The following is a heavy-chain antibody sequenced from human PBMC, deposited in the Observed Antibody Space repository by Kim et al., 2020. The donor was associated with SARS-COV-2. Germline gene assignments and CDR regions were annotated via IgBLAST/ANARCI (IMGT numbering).Heavy chain of an antibody. Sequence: YNPTLKSRVTISVDPYKIQFSLKLSSVTAADTAVYCCARRSSGWYTFDYWGQGTLVTVSS. CDR3: ARRSSGWYTFDY. V-gene: IGHV4-39*01. D-gene: IGHD6-19*01. J-gene: IGHJ4*02.